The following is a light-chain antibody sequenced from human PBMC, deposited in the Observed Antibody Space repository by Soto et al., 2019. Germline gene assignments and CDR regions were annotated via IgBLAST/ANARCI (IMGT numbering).Light chain of an antibody. CDR2: EGN. Sequence: QSALTQPASVSGSPGQSITISCTGTSNDVGGYNLVSWYQQHPGKVPKLMIYEGNKRPSGVPDRFSGSKSGNTASLTISGLQAEDEADYYCCSYAGDLAPFGGGTKLTVL. V-gene: IGLV2-23*01. CDR3: CSYAGDLAP. CDR1: SNDVGGYNL. J-gene: IGLJ2*01.